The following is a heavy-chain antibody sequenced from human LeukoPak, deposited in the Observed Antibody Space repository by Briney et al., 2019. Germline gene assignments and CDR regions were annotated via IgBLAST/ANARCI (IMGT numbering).Heavy chain of an antibody. CDR2: INLNSGGT. D-gene: IGHD3-16*01. J-gene: IGHJ4*02. V-gene: IGHV1-2*02. CDR1: GYTFTDFY. Sequence: ASVKVSCKTSGYTFTDFYMHWVRQAPGQGLEWMGWINLNSGGTNFAQKFQGRVSMTRDTSISTAYMELSSLRSEDTAVYYCARDNDSRDPPHFDYWGQGTLVTVSS. CDR3: ARDNDSRDPPHFDY.